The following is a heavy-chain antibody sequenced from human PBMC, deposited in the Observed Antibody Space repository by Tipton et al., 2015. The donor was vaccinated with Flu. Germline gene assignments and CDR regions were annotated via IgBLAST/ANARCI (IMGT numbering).Heavy chain of an antibody. CDR1: GGTFSSYA. Sequence: QLVQSGAEVKKPGSSVKVSCKASGGTFSSYAISWVRQAPGQGLEWMGGIIPIFGTANYAQKFQGRVTITADESTSTAYMELSSLRSEDPAVYYCAGCPGGWYRGRYYGMDVWGQGTTVTVSS. J-gene: IGHJ6*02. CDR2: IIPIFGTA. CDR3: AGCPGGWYRGRYYGMDV. V-gene: IGHV1-69*01. D-gene: IGHD6-19*01.